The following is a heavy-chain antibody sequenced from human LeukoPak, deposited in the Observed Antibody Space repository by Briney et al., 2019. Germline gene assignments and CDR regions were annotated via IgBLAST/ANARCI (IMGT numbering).Heavy chain of an antibody. Sequence: PGGSLRLSCAASGFTFSSYAVSWVRQAPGKGLEWASAISGSGGSTYYADSVKGRFTISRDNSKNTLYLQMNSLRAEDTAVYYCAKVQTRGLSSSWYPGWFDPWGQGTLVTVSS. CDR3: AKVQTRGLSSSWYPGWFDP. CDR1: GFTFSSYA. CDR2: ISGSGGST. V-gene: IGHV3-23*01. D-gene: IGHD6-13*01. J-gene: IGHJ5*02.